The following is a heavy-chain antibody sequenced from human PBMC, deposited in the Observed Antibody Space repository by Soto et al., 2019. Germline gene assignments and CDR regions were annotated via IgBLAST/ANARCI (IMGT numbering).Heavy chain of an antibody. J-gene: IGHJ6*02. D-gene: IGHD3-3*01. CDR2: IYPADSDT. CDR1: GYSFASQW. CDR3: AKEVSTIFGVVTEGGMDV. Sequence: GESLKISCNGSGYSFASQWICWVRQMPWKGLEWMGNIYPADSDTRYSPSFQGRFTISRDNSKNTLYLQMNSLRAEDTAVYYCAKEVSTIFGVVTEGGMDVWGQGTTVTVSS. V-gene: IGHV5-51*01.